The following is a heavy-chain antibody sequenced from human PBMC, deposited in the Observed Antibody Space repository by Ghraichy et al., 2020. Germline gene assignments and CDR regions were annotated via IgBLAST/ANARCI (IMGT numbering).Heavy chain of an antibody. Sequence: GGSLRLSCAASGFTFSIYSMNWVRQAPGKGLEWVSTISADSTGTYYADSVKGRFTLSRDNSKNTMFLQMNSLRAEDTAVYYCARRGDTVGYYSNDGIDVWGQGRLFTVSA. D-gene: IGHD3-22*01. J-gene: IGHJ3*01. CDR3: ARRGDTVGYYSNDGIDV. V-gene: IGHV3-23*01. CDR2: ISADSTGT. CDR1: GFTFSIYS.